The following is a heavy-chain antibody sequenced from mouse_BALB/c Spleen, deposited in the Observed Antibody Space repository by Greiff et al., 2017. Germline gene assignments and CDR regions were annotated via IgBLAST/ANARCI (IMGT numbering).Heavy chain of an antibody. CDR2: IDTSDSYT. V-gene: IGHV1-69*01. CDR3: AREGDAMDY. CDR1: GYTFTDYW. J-gene: IGHJ4*01. Sequence: QVQLKQPGAELVMPGASVKMSCKASGYTFTDYWMHWVKQRPGQGLEWIGAIDTSDSYTSYNQKFKGKATLTVDESSSTAYMQLSSLTSEDSAVYYCAREGDAMDYWGQGTSVTVSS.